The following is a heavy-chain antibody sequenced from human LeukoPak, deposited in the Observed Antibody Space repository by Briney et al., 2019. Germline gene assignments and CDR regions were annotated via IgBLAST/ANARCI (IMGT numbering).Heavy chain of an antibody. Sequence: KPSETLSLTCTVSGGSISSTSYYWGWIRQPPGKGLEWIGSIYYSGTTDYNPSLKSRVTISVDTSKNQFSLKVTSVTAADTSVYYCARHVGPTNTYNYFDPWGQGTLVTVSS. V-gene: IGHV4-39*01. CDR1: GGSISSTSYY. D-gene: IGHD2-8*01. CDR2: IYYSGTT. J-gene: IGHJ5*02. CDR3: ARHVGPTNTYNYFDP.